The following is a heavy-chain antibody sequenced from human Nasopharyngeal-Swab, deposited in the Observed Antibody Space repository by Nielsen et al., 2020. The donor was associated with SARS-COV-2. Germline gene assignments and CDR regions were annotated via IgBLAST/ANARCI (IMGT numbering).Heavy chain of an antibody. CDR1: GFTFSSYS. V-gene: IGHV3-48*02. CDR2: ISSSGRTI. J-gene: IGHJ4*02. Sequence: GESLKISCAASGFTFSSYSMNWVRPAPGKGLEWVSYISSSGRTIYYEDSVKGRFTISRDNAKNSLFLQMNSLRDEDTAVYYCARNLYGDYVIDYWGQGILVTVSS. CDR3: ARNLYGDYVIDY. D-gene: IGHD4-17*01.